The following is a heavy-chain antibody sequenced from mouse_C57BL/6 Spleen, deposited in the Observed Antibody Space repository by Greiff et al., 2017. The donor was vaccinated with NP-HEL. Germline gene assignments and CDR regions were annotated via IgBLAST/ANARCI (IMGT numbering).Heavy chain of an antibody. J-gene: IGHJ2*01. CDR2: INPYNGGT. CDR3: ARRRGYDGAYYFDY. Sequence: EVQLQQSGPVLVKPGASVKMSCKASGYTFTDYYMNWVKQSHGKSLEWIGVINPYNGGTSYNQKFKGKATLTVDKSSSTAYMELNSLTSEDSAVYYCARRRGYDGAYYFDYWGQGTTLTVSS. CDR1: GYTFTDYY. V-gene: IGHV1-19*01. D-gene: IGHD2-2*01.